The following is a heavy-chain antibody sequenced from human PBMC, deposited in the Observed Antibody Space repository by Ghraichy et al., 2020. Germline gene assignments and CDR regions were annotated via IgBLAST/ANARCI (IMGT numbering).Heavy chain of an antibody. CDR1: GFTFNNYY. V-gene: IGHV3-74*01. J-gene: IGHJ1*01. D-gene: IGHD6-13*01. CDR2: IDTDGSST. Sequence: GGSLRLSCAASGFTFNNYYMHWVRQAPGRGLVWVSRIDTDGSSTRYADSVKGRFTISRGNAKNTLYLQMNSLRAEDTAVYYCARDTSSWYAIPHWGQGTLVTVSS. CDR3: ARDTSSWYAIPH.